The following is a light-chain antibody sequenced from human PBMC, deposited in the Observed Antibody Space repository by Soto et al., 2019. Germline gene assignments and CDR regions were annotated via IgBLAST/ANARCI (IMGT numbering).Light chain of an antibody. Sequence: EIVLTQSPATLSLSPGEGATLSCRASQSVSTYLAWYQQKPGQAPRLLIYDASSRATGIPDRFSGGGSGTDFTLTISRLEPEDFAVYYCQQFSSYPLTFXGGTKVDIK. J-gene: IGKJ4*01. V-gene: IGKV3-11*01. CDR2: DAS. CDR3: QQFSSYPLT. CDR1: QSVSTY.